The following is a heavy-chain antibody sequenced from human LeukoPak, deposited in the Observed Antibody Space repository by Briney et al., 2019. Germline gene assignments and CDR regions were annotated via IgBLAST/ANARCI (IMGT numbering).Heavy chain of an antibody. J-gene: IGHJ4*02. D-gene: IGHD2-15*01. V-gene: IGHV3-11*03. Sequence: GGSLRLSCAASGFTFSDFYMSWIRQAPGKGLESVSYISGSSSNTNYADSVKSRSTISRDNAKNSLYLQMNSLRPEDTAVYYCTRHPAEGDYWGQGTLVTVSS. CDR3: TRHPAEGDY. CDR1: GFTFSDFY. CDR2: ISGSSSNT.